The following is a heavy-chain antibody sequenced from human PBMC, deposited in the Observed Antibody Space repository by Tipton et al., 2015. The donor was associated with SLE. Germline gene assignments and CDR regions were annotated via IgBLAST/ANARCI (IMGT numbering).Heavy chain of an antibody. D-gene: IGHD3-10*01. CDR3: ATFDYTLGNFYNPHYFDY. CDR2: ISYRGNT. V-gene: IGHV4-39*07. Sequence: TLSLTCTVSGDSVSSSNNYWAWIRQSPGQGLDWIGSISYRGNTYYNPSLKSRVTISLGTSDNQFSLKLSSVTAADTAVYYCATFDYTLGNFYNPHYFDYWGQGALVAVSS. CDR1: GDSVSSSNNY. J-gene: IGHJ4*02.